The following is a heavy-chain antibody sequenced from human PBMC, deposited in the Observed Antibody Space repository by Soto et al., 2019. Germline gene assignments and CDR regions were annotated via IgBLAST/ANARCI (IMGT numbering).Heavy chain of an antibody. D-gene: IGHD5-18*01. V-gene: IGHV1-46*01. CDR3: ARHGYNYGGGYFDY. CDR1: VHTFTRVF. CDR2: INTGDLST. J-gene: IGHJ4*02. Sequence: ASVKVSCKSSVHTFTRVFMHWVRQAPGQGLDWIGVINTGDLSTTYAQTFQGRVTMTWDTSTRTLSLELNSLRAEDTAVYYCARHGYNYGGGYFDYWGQGTLVTVSS.